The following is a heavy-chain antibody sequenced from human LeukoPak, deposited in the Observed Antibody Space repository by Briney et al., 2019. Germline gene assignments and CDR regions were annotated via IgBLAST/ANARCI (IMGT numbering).Heavy chain of an antibody. J-gene: IGHJ4*02. Sequence: GTSVKVSCKTSGYNFTNYALHWVRQAPGQRPEWMGWINCGNGKTKYSPRFQDRVAFTRDISATSVYMELTSLTFEDTAIYYCARGIRKLIMLLPFFDDWGQGSLVTVSS. CDR3: ARGIRKLIMLLPFFDD. V-gene: IGHV1-3*01. D-gene: IGHD3-16*01. CDR1: GYNFTNYA. CDR2: INCGNGKT.